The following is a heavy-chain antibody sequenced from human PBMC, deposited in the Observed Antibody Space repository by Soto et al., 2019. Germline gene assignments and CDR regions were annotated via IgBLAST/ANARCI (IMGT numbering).Heavy chain of an antibody. CDR3: ARDRATVTTPYYYSGMDV. D-gene: IGHD4-4*01. V-gene: IGHV1-2*02. J-gene: IGHJ6*02. CDR1: GYTFTGYY. CDR2: INPNSGGT. Sequence: ASVKVSCKASGYTFTGYYMHWVRQAPGQGLEWMGWINPNSGGTNYAQKFQGRVTMTRDTSISTAYMELSRLRSDDTAVYYCARDRATVTTPYYYSGMDVWGQGTTVTVSS.